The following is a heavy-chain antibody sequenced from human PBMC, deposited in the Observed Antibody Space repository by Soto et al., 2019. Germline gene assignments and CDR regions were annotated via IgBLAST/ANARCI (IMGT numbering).Heavy chain of an antibody. Sequence: QLQLQEYGSGLVKPSQTLSLSGAVSGGSISSGGYSWSWIRQPPGTGLESSGYINHSGSTYYNPSIKSRVTISVDRAKHQFCLKRSSVTAADTAVYYCSRGLHDDYGDYDWFDPWGQGTLVTVSS. CDR1: GGSISSGGYS. V-gene: IGHV4-30-2*01. D-gene: IGHD4-17*01. CDR3: SRGLHDDYGDYDWFDP. J-gene: IGHJ5*02. CDR2: INHSGST.